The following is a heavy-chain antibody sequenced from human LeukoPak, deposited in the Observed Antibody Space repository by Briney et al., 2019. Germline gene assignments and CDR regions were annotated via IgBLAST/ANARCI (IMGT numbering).Heavy chain of an antibody. V-gene: IGHV1-69*13. CDR2: IIPLFVTA. D-gene: IGHD2-2*01. J-gene: IGHJ5*02. CDR3: AREGRCSSTSCYSGGDDWFDP. CDR1: GGTFSSYA. Sequence: SVKVSCKASGGTFSSYAISWVRQAPGQALEWMGGIIPLFVTANYPQKFHGRVTITPDESTSPDYMELSSLRSEDTAVYYCAREGRCSSTSCYSGGDDWFDPWGQGTLVTVSS.